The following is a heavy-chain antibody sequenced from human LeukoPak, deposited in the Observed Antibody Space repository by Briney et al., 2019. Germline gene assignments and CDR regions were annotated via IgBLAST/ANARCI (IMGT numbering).Heavy chain of an antibody. CDR2: INHSGST. Sequence: SETLSLTCAVYGGSFSGYYWSWIRQPPGKGLEWIGEINHSGSTNYNPSLKSRVTISVDTSKNQFSLKLSSVTAADTALYYCARGGEWLEFGYWGQGTLVTVSS. J-gene: IGHJ4*02. V-gene: IGHV4-34*01. CDR1: GGSFSGYY. D-gene: IGHD3-3*01. CDR3: ARGGEWLEFGY.